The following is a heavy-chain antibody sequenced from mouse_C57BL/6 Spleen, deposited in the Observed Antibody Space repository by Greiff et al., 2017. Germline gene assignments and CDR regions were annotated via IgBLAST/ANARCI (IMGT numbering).Heavy chain of an antibody. Sequence: QVQLQQSGAELVRPGTSVKMSCKASGYTFTNYWIGWAKQRPGHGLEWIGDIYPGGGYTNYNEKFKGKATLTADKSSSTAYMQFSSLTSEDSAIYYCARSTGTDPFDDWGQGTTLTVSS. CDR2: IYPGGGYT. CDR1: GYTFTNYW. J-gene: IGHJ2*01. V-gene: IGHV1-63*01. CDR3: ARSTGTDPFDD. D-gene: IGHD4-1*01.